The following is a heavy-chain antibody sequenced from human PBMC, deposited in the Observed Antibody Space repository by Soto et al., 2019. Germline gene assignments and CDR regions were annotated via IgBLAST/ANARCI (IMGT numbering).Heavy chain of an antibody. CDR3: AKNLVPPGYSSGWYWFDP. Sequence: ASVKVSCKASGYTFTSNAIHWVRQAPGQRPEWMGWINAGNGDTKYSQKFQGRVTITRDTSASTAYMELSSLRSEDTAVYYCAKNLVPPGYSSGWYWFDPWGQGTLVTAPQ. D-gene: IGHD6-19*01. V-gene: IGHV1-3*01. CDR2: INAGNGDT. J-gene: IGHJ5*02. CDR1: GYTFTSNA.